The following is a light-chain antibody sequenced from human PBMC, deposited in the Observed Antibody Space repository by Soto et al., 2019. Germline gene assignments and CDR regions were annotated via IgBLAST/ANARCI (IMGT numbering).Light chain of an antibody. CDR3: QQFGTSGYT. J-gene: IGKJ2*01. Sequence: EIVLTQSPDTLSLSPGERAALSCRASQSVSSTHLAWYQQKPGQTPRLLIYGASSRATGIPDRFSGSGSGTDITLTISRLEPEDFAVYYCQQFGTSGYTFGQGTKLDIK. V-gene: IGKV3-20*01. CDR1: QSVSSTH. CDR2: GAS.